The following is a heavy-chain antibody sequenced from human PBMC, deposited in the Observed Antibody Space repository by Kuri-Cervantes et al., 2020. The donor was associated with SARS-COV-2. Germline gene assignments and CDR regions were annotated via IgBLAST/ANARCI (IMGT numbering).Heavy chain of an antibody. Sequence: SLKISCAASGFTFDDYAMHWVRQAPGKGLEWVSGISWNSGSIGYADSVKGRFTISRDSSKNTLYLQMNSLRVEDTAVYYCAKVSSSGFKGKYCFDFWGQGALVTVSS. CDR1: GFTFDDYA. CDR3: AKVSSSGFKGKYCFDF. V-gene: IGHV3-9*01. CDR2: ISWNSGSI. D-gene: IGHD3-22*01. J-gene: IGHJ4*02.